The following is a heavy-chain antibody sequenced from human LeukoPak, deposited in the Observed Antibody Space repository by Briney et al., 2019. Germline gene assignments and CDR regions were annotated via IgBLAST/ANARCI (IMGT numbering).Heavy chain of an antibody. V-gene: IGHV4-38-2*02. CDR3: AATRGY. CDR1: GYFISSGYY. Sequence: NPSETLSLTCTVSGYFISSGYYWGWIRQPPGKGLEWIGSIYYSGSTYYNPSLESRVTMSVDTSKNQFSLKLSSVTAADTAVYYCAATRGYWGQGTLVTVSS. J-gene: IGHJ4*02. CDR2: IYYSGST.